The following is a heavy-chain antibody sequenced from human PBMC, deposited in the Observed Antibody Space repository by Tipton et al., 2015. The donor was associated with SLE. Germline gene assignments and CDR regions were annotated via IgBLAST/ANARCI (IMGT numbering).Heavy chain of an antibody. J-gene: IGHJ4*02. Sequence: RSLRLSCAASGFTFSSYAMHWVRQAPGKGLEWVAVISYDGSNKYYADSVKGRFTISRDNSKNTLYLQMNSLRAEDTAVYYCARAFIVGATGSDYWGQGTLVTVSS. V-gene: IGHV3-30*04. CDR3: ARAFIVGATGSDY. CDR2: ISYDGSNK. CDR1: GFTFSSYA. D-gene: IGHD1-26*01.